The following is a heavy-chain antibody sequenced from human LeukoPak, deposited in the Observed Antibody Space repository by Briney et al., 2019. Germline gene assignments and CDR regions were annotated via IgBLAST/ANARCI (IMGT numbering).Heavy chain of an antibody. V-gene: IGHV3-30*02. J-gene: IGHJ4*02. CDR2: IRHDGSNR. Sequence: GGSLRLSCAAFGFTFSRHGMHWVRQAPGKGLEWVAFIRHDGSNRYYRDSVKGRLTISRDNAKNSLYLQMNSLRVEDTALYYCATLRYCSGGSCNPKTKYYFDYWGQGTLVTVSS. D-gene: IGHD2-15*01. CDR1: GFTFSRHG. CDR3: ATLRYCSGGSCNPKTKYYFDY.